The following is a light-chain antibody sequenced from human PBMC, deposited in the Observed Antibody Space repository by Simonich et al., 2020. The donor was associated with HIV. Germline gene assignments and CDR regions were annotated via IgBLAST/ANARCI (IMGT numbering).Light chain of an antibody. V-gene: IGKV6D-21*02. CDR3: QQSSSLPLT. Sequence: ELVLTQSPDFQSVTPNEKVTITCRASQSIGKNLHWYQQKPDQSPKLLIKYASQSISGGPSRFSGSGSGTDFTLTINSLEAEDAAAYYCQQSSSLPLTFGGGTKVEIK. J-gene: IGKJ4*01. CDR2: YAS. CDR1: QSIGKN.